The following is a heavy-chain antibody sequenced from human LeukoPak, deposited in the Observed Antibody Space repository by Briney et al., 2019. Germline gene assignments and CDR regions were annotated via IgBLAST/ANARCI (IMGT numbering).Heavy chain of an antibody. J-gene: IGHJ6*03. Sequence: SETLSLTCAVYGGSFSGYYWSWIRQPPGKGPEWIGEINHSGSTNYNPSLKSRVTISLDTPKNQLSLRLTSVTATDTAVYYCARQRPLLYNYYMDVWGKGTTVTVSS. CDR2: INHSGST. D-gene: IGHD2-2*02. CDR3: ARQRPLLYNYYMDV. CDR1: GGSFSGYY. V-gene: IGHV4-34*01.